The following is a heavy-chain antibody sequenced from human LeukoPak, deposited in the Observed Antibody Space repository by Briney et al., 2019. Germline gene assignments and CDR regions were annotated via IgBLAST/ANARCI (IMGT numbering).Heavy chain of an antibody. CDR3: ARGIAVANEYYFDY. V-gene: IGHV4-59*01. J-gene: IGHJ4*02. D-gene: IGHD6-19*01. CDR1: GGSISSYY. CDR2: IYYSGST. Sequence: SETLSLTCTVSGGSISSYYWSWIRQPPGKGLEWIGYIYYSGSTNYNPSLKSRVTISVDTSKNQFSLKLSSVTAADTAVYYCARGIAVANEYYFDYWGQGTLVTVSS.